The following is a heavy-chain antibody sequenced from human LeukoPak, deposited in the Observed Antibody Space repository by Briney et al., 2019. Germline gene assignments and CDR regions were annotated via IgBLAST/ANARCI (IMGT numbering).Heavy chain of an antibody. CDR3: ARDPGAYGDYFRPSGWDS. Sequence: SVKVSCKASGGTFSNYAIGWVRQAPGQGLEWMGRIIPAAGVTNNAQKFQGRVTITADTSTSTAYMELSNLISEDTAVYYCARDPGAYGDYFRPSGWDSWGQGTLVTISS. CDR1: GGTFSNYA. J-gene: IGHJ4*02. CDR2: IIPAAGVT. V-gene: IGHV1-69*04. D-gene: IGHD4-17*01.